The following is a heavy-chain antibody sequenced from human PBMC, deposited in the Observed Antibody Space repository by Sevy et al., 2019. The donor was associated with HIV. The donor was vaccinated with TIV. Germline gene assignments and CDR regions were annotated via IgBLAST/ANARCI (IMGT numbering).Heavy chain of an antibody. CDR1: GFTFNTYA. V-gene: IGHV3-30-3*01. CDR3: ARDGGYDSRGYDLSNY. CDR2: IPYDGSNT. D-gene: IGHD3-22*01. Sequence: GGSLRLSCAASGFTFNTYAMHWVRQAPGKGLEWVAVIPYDGSNTYYADSVKGRFTISRDSSKNTLYLQMNSLRAEDTAVYFCARDGGYDSRGYDLSNYWGQGTLVTVSS. J-gene: IGHJ4*02.